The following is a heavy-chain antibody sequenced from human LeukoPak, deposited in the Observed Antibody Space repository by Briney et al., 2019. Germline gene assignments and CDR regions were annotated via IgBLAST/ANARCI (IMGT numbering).Heavy chain of an antibody. CDR2: ISSSSSYI. V-gene: IGHV3-21*01. J-gene: IGHJ4*02. D-gene: IGHD1-26*01. CDR1: GFTLSSYS. CDR3: TREASGSGGSFDY. Sequence: GGSLRLSCAASGFTLSSYSMNWVRQAPGKGREWVSSISSSSSYIYYADSVKGRFTISRDNAKNSLYLQMNSLRAEDTAVYYCTREASGSGGSFDYWGQGTLVTVSS.